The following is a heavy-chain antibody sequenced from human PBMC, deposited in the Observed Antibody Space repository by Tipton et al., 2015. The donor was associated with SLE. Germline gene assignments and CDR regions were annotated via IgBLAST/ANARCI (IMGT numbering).Heavy chain of an antibody. V-gene: IGHV4-4*02. CDR1: GGSISSSNW. CDR3: ARVPPTPTVTTLGYDY. D-gene: IGHD4-11*01. Sequence: TLSLTCAVSGGSISSSNWWSWVRQPPGKGLEWFGEIYHSGSTNYNPPLKSRATISVDKSKNQFSLKLRSVTAADTAVYYCARVPPTPTVTTLGYDYWGQGTLVTVSS. CDR2: IYHSGST. J-gene: IGHJ4*02.